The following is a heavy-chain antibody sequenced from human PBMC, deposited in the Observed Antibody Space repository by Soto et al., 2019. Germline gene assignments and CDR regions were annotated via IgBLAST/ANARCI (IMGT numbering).Heavy chain of an antibody. V-gene: IGHV2-5*02. CDR3: VHSRCGGDCLQSYSSHYYYGKDV. J-gene: IGHJ6*02. CDR1: GFSLSTGGMG. Sequence: SGPTLVNPTQTLTLTCTFSGFSLSTGGMGVGWIRQPPGKALEWLALIYWDDDKRYSPSLKSRLTIAKDTSKNQVVLTMTNMDPVDTATYYCVHSRCGGDCLQSYSSHYYYGKDVWGQGTTVTVSS. CDR2: IYWDDDK. D-gene: IGHD2-21*02.